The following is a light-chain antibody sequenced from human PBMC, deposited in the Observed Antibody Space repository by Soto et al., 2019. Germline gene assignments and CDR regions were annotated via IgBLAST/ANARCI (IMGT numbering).Light chain of an antibody. V-gene: IGKV1-5*03. J-gene: IGKJ4*01. CDR2: EAS. Sequence: GDRVTITCRASRSISSWLAWYQQKPGKAPKLLIYEASSLKSGVPSRFSGSGSATEFTLTISSLQPDDFATYYCEDYSSSSGLTFGGGTKVDIK. CDR1: RSISSW. CDR3: EDYSSSSGLT.